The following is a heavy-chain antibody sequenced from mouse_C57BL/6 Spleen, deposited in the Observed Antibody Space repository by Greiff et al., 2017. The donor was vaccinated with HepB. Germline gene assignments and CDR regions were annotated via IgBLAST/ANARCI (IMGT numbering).Heavy chain of an antibody. Sequence: QVQLKESGAELVRPGASVKMSCKASGYTFTSYNMHWVKQTPRQGLEWIGAIYPGNGDTSYNQKFKGKATLTVDKSSSTAYMQLSSLTSEDSAVYFCARLILRYLFFDYWGQGTTLTVSS. CDR1: GYTFTSYN. D-gene: IGHD1-1*01. CDR2: IYPGNGDT. CDR3: ARLILRYLFFDY. V-gene: IGHV1-12*01. J-gene: IGHJ2*01.